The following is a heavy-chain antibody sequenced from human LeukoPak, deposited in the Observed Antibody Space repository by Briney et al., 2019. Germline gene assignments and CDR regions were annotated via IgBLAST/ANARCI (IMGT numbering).Heavy chain of an antibody. V-gene: IGHV4-31*03. D-gene: IGHD3-9*01. J-gene: IGHJ6*02. Sequence: SETLSLTCTVSGGSITSDNYYWSWIRQHPGKGLEWIAYIYYSGSTYYNPSLKSRVTMSVDTSKNQFSLKLSSVTAADTAVYYCARTKLVTYYYYYGMDVWGQGTTVTVSS. CDR3: ARTKLVTYYYYYGMDV. CDR2: IYYSGST. CDR1: GGSITSDNYY.